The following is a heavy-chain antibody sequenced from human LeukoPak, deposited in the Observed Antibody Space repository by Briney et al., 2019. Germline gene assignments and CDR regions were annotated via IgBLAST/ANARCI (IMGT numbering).Heavy chain of an antibody. V-gene: IGHV3-48*01. CDR2: ISSSSSTI. CDR3: ARVFYGDYEEYFDY. CDR1: GFTFSSYS. Sequence: GGSLRLSCAASGFTFSSYSMNWVRQAPGKGLEWVSYISSSSSTIYYADSVKGRFTISRDNAKNSLYLQMNSLRAEDTAVYYCARVFYGDYEEYFDYWGQGTLVTVSS. D-gene: IGHD4-17*01. J-gene: IGHJ4*02.